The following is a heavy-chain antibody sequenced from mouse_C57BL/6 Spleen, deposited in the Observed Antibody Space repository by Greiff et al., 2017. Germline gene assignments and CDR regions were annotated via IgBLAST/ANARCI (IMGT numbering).Heavy chain of an antibody. CDR2: INYDGSST. V-gene: IGHV5-16*01. CDR3: AREGYYDYDYFDY. J-gene: IGHJ2*01. Sequence: EVQWVESEGGLVQPGSSMKLSCTASGFTFSDYYMAWVRQVPEKGLEWVANINYDGSSTYYLDSLKSRFIISRDNAKNILYLQMSSLKSEDTATYYCAREGYYDYDYFDYWGQGTTLTVSS. CDR1: GFTFSDYY. D-gene: IGHD2-4*01.